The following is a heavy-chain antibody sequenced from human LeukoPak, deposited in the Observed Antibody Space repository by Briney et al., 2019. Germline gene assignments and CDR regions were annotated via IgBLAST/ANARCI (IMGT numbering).Heavy chain of an antibody. CDR2: ISDSGGST. Sequence: HPGGSLRLSCAASGFTFSSYAMSWVRQAPGKGLEWVSAISDSGGSTYYADSVKGRFTISRDNSKNTLYLQMNSLRAEDTAVYYCAKVRGITNFGVAFDYWGQGTLVTVSS. V-gene: IGHV3-23*01. D-gene: IGHD3-3*01. CDR1: GFTFSSYA. J-gene: IGHJ4*02. CDR3: AKVRGITNFGVAFDY.